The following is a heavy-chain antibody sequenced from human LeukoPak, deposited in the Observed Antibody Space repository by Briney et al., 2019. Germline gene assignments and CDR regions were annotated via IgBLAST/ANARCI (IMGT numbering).Heavy chain of an antibody. CDR1: GFTFSSYA. CDR2: ISGSGGST. Sequence: GGSLRLSCAASGFTFSSYAMSWVRQAPGKGQEWVSAISGSGGSTYYADSVKGRFTISRDNSKNTLYLQMNSLRAEDTAVYYCAKVPGQNTVIPDYWGQGTLVTVSS. CDR3: AKVPGQNTVIPDY. J-gene: IGHJ4*02. V-gene: IGHV3-23*01. D-gene: IGHD4-11*01.